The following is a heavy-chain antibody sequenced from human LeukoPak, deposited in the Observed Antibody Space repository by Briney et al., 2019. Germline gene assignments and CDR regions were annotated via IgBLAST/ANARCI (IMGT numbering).Heavy chain of an antibody. J-gene: IGHJ4*02. CDR1: GGSISTYY. D-gene: IGHD6-19*01. CDR2: INYSGST. CDR3: ARIFYSSGWYYLDY. V-gene: IGHV4-59*08. Sequence: PSETLSLTCTVSGGSISTYYWSWIRQPPGKGLEWIGYINYSGSTNYNPSLKSRVSISVDTSKNQFSLKLSSVTAADTAVYYCARIFYSSGWYYLDYWGQGTLVTVSS.